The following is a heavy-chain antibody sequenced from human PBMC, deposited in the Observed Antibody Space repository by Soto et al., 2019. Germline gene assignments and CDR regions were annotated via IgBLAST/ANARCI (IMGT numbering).Heavy chain of an antibody. Sequence: SETLSLTCTVSGGSVRSGSYYWSWIRQPPGKGLEWIGYIYYSGSTTYNPSLKSRVTISVDTSKNQFSLKMSSVTAADTAVYYCARDARFGEANYYYYGMDVWGQGTTVTVSS. J-gene: IGHJ6*02. V-gene: IGHV4-61*01. CDR3: ARDARFGEANYYYYGMDV. CDR1: GGSVRSGSYY. D-gene: IGHD3-10*01. CDR2: IYYSGST.